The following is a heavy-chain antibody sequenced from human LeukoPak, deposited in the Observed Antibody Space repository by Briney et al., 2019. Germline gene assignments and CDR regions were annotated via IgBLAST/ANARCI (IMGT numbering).Heavy chain of an antibody. D-gene: IGHD3-10*01. CDR1: GFTFSAYW. CDR2: IKQDGSEK. CDR3: ARFRGLLWFGELLDLGY. J-gene: IGHJ4*02. Sequence: GGSLRLSCAASGFTFSAYWMSWVRQAPGKGLEWVANIKQDGSEKYYVDSVKGRFTISRDNAKNSLYLQMHSLRAEDTAMYYCARFRGLLWFGELLDLGYWGQGTLVTVSS. V-gene: IGHV3-7*01.